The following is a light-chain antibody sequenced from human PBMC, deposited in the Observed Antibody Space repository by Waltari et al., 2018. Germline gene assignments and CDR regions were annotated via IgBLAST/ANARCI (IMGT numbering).Light chain of an antibody. CDR2: QDS. CDR1: KLGDQY. CDR3: QAWDSSVV. Sequence: SYELTQPPSVSVSPGQTASITCSGDKLGDQYACWYQQRPGQSPVLVIYQDSKRPSGIPDRFSGSNSGNTATLTISGTQAMDEADYYCQAWDSSVVFGGGTKLTVL. V-gene: IGLV3-1*01. J-gene: IGLJ2*01.